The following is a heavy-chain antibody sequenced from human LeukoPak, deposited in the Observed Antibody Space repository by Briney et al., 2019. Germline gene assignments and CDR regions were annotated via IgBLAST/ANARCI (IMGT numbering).Heavy chain of an antibody. V-gene: IGHV3-30*18. Sequence: PGGSLRLSFAASGFTFSSYGMHWVRQAPGKGLEWVAVISYDGSNKYYADSVKGRFTISRDNSKNTLYLQMNSLRAEDTAVYYCAKGRAHDFDYWGQGTLVTVSS. D-gene: IGHD1-26*01. CDR3: AKGRAHDFDY. CDR2: ISYDGSNK. CDR1: GFTFSSYG. J-gene: IGHJ4*02.